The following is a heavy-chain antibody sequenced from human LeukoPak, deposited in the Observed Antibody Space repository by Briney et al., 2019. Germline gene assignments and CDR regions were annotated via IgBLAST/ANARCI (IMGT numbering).Heavy chain of an antibody. CDR1: GFTFSTYW. CDR3: AREIPQQLVAMDV. CDR2: IKEDGTGK. D-gene: IGHD6-13*01. V-gene: IGHV3-7*04. J-gene: IGHJ6*02. Sequence: GGSLRLSCAASGFTFSTYWMSWVRQAPGKGLEWSANIKEDGTGKNHVDSVKGRFTISRDNAKKSLYLQMNGLRAEDTAVYYCAREIPQQLVAMDVWGQGTTVTVSS.